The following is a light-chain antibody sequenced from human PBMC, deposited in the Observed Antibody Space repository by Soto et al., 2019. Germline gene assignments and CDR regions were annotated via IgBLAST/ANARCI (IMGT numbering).Light chain of an antibody. J-gene: IGLJ1*01. CDR1: SSDVGGYNY. CDR2: DVS. Sequence: QSALTQPRSVSGSPGQSVTISRTGTSSDVGGYNYVSCYQQHPGKAPKLMIYDVSKRPSGVPDRFSGSKSGNTASLTISGLQAEDEADYYCCSYAGSYTYVFGTGTKVTVL. CDR3: CSYAGSYTYV. V-gene: IGLV2-11*01.